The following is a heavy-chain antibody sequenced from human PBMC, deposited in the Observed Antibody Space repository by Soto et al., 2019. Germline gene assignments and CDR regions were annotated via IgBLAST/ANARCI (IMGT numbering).Heavy chain of an antibody. Sequence: QVRLVQSGAEEKKPGASVKVSCKASGYTFTSYAMHWVRQAPGQRLEWMGWINAGNGNTKYSQKFQGRVTITRDTSASTAYMELSSLRSEDTAVYYCARAWVVVTAPDYWGHGTLVTVSS. V-gene: IGHV1-3*05. J-gene: IGHJ4*01. D-gene: IGHD2-21*02. CDR3: ARAWVVVTAPDY. CDR1: GYTFTSYA. CDR2: INAGNGNT.